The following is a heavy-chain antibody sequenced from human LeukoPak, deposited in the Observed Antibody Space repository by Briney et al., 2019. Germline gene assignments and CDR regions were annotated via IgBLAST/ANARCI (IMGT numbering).Heavy chain of an antibody. CDR2: ISGSGGST. D-gene: IGHD6-19*01. CDR3: AKVAVAGPGYYYYGMDV. CDR1: GFTFSSYW. V-gene: IGHV3-23*01. J-gene: IGHJ6*02. Sequence: GGSLRLSCAASGFTFSSYWMSWVRQAPGKGLEWVSAISGSGGSTYYADSVKGRFTISRDNSKNMLYLQMNSLRAEDTAVYYCAKVAVAGPGYYYYGMDVWGQGTTVTVSS.